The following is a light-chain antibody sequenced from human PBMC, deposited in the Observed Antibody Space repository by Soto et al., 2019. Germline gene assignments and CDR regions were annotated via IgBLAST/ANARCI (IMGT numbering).Light chain of an antibody. CDR2: EVS. Sequence: QSALTQPRSVSGSPGQSVTISCTGTSSDVGGYNYVSWYQQHPGKAPKVMMYEVSKRPSGVPDRFSGSKSGNTASLTVSGLQAEDEADYYCSSYGGTNSLKVFGGGTKLTV. J-gene: IGLJ2*01. V-gene: IGLV2-11*01. CDR3: SSYGGTNSLKV. CDR1: SSDVGGYNY.